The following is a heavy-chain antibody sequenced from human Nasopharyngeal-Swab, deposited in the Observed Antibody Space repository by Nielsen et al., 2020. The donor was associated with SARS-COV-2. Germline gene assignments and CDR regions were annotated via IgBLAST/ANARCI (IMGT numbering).Heavy chain of an antibody. CDR1: GFTFSSYG. Sequence: GGSLRLSCAASGFTFSSYGMHWVRQAPGKGLEWVAFIRYDGSNKYYADSVKGRFTISRDNSKNTLYLQMNSLRAEDTAVYYCAKDSMDTAMVYDYYYHYMDVWGKGTTVTVSS. D-gene: IGHD5-18*01. CDR3: AKDSMDTAMVYDYYYHYMDV. CDR2: IRYDGSNK. J-gene: IGHJ6*03. V-gene: IGHV3-30*02.